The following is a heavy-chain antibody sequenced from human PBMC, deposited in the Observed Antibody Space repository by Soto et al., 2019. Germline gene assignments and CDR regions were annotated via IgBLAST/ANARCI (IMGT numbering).Heavy chain of an antibody. V-gene: IGHV1-2*02. D-gene: IGHD5-12*01. J-gene: IGHJ4*02. CDR3: ARGSPWLHFHRYFDY. CDR2: INPNSGGT. CDR1: GGTFSSYA. Sequence: QVQLVQSGAEVKKPGSSVKVSCKASGGTFSSYAISRVRQAPGQGLEWKGGINPNSGGTNYAQKFQGRVTMTRDTSISSAYMELTRLRSDDTAVYYCARGSPWLHFHRYFDYWGQGTLVTVSS.